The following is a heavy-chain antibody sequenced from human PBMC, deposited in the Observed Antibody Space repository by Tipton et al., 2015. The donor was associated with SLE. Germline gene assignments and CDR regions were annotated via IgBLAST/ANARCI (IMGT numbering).Heavy chain of an antibody. J-gene: IGHJ4*02. CDR1: GFTFSSYE. CDR2: ISGSGSTI. Sequence: SLRLSCAASGFTFSSYEMNWVRQAPGKGLEWVSYISGSGSTIYYADSVKGRFTISRDNSKNTLYLQMSSLRAEDTAVYYCVKEGDYYGSGSYYLPFDYWGQGTLVTVSS. D-gene: IGHD3-10*01. V-gene: IGHV3-48*03. CDR3: VKEGDYYGSGSYYLPFDY.